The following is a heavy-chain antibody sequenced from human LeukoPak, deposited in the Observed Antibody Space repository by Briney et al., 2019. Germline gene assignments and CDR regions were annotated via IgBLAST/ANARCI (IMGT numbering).Heavy chain of an antibody. D-gene: IGHD3-10*01. J-gene: IGHJ4*02. CDR2: IYTSGST. Sequence: SETLSLTCTVSGGSISSGSYYWSWIRQPAGKGLEWIGRIYTSGSTNYNPSLKSRVTISVDTSKNQFSLKLNSVTPEDTAVYYCARSGTLQHINYWGQGTLVTVSS. CDR1: GGSISSGSYY. CDR3: ARSGTLQHINY. V-gene: IGHV4-61*02.